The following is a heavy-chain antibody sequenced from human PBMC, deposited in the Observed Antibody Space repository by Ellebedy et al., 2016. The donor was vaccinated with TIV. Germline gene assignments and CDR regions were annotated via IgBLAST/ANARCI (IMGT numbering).Heavy chain of an antibody. J-gene: IGHJ4*02. CDR3: ARRYTSGWAPFHY. V-gene: IGHV3-66*01. CDR1: GFTVSNNY. Sequence: GGSLRLSCAASGFTVSNNYMSWVRQAPGKGLEWVSVISGGGTTYYADSVRGRFSVSRDNANNTTYLQMNSLRAEDTAIYYCARRYTSGWAPFHYWGQGTLVTVSS. CDR2: ISGGGTT. D-gene: IGHD6-19*01.